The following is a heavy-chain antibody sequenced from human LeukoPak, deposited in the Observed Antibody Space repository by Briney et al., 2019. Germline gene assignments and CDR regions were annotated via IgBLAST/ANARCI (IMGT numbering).Heavy chain of an antibody. Sequence: GGSLRLSCAASGFIFSNYAMTWVRQAPGKGLEWVSILGGLSESVYYPDSVKGRFTVSRDNSKSTLCLQMNSLRAEDTAVYYCAKQLGYCSDGSCYFPYWGQGTLVTVSS. CDR3: AKQLGYCSDGSCYFPY. CDR1: GFIFSNYA. CDR2: LGGLSESV. D-gene: IGHD2-15*01. V-gene: IGHV3-23*01. J-gene: IGHJ4*02.